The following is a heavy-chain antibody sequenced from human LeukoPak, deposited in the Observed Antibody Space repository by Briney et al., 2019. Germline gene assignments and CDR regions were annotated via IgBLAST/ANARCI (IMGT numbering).Heavy chain of an antibody. CDR1: GGSISSGSYY. D-gene: IGHD4-17*01. V-gene: IGHV4-61*02. CDR2: IYTSGST. CDR3: ASTMTTVTTVGY. J-gene: IGHJ4*02. Sequence: PSQTLSLTCTVSGGSISSGSYYWSWIRQPAGKGLEWIGRIYTSGSTNYNPSLKSRVTISVDTSKNQFSLKLSSVTAADTAVYYCASTMTTVTTVGYWGQGTLVTVSS.